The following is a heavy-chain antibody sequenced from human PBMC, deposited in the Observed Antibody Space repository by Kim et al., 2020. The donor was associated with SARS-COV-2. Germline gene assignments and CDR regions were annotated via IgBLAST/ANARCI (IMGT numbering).Heavy chain of an antibody. V-gene: IGHV1-2*02. CDR3: ARDHSSGWSPLGY. J-gene: IGHJ4*02. Sequence: YAQKFQGRVTMTRDTSISTAYMELSRLRSDDTAVYYCARDHSSGWSPLGYWGQGTLVTVSS. D-gene: IGHD6-19*01.